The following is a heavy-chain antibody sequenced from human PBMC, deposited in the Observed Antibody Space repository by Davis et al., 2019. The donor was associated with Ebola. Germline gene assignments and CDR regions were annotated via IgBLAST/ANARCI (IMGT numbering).Heavy chain of an antibody. D-gene: IGHD2-15*01. CDR2: INPNSGGT. CDR1: GYIFTNYF. CDR3: ARGQWWEPFDY. Sequence: ASVKVSCKASGYIFTNYFLHWVRQAPGQGLEWMGWINPNSGGTNYAQKFQGWVTMTRDTSISTAYMELSSLRSEDTAVYYCARGQWWEPFDYWGQGTLVTVSS. V-gene: IGHV1-2*04. J-gene: IGHJ4*02.